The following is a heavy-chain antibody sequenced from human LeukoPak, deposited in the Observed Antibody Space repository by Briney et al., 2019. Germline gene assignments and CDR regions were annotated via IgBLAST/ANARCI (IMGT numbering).Heavy chain of an antibody. CDR1: GYSISSGYY. Sequence: SETLSLTCAVSGYSISSGYYWGWIRQPPGKGLEWIGSIYHSGSTYYNPSLKSRVTISVDTSKNQFSLKLSSVTAADTAVYYCARVSVWFGGLGAFDIWGQGTMVTVSS. D-gene: IGHD3-10*01. CDR3: ARVSVWFGGLGAFDI. V-gene: IGHV4-38-2*01. J-gene: IGHJ3*02. CDR2: IYHSGST.